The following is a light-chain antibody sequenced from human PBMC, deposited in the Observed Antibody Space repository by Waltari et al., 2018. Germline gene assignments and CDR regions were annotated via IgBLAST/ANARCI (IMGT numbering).Light chain of an antibody. V-gene: IGKV1-5*03. CDR3: QQYKSHYRT. J-gene: IGKJ1*01. Sequence: IQMTQSPSTLSASVGDRVTIACRASQSISTWLAWYQQKPGKAPNLLIYKASNLESGVPSRFSGSGSGTEFTLTISSLQPDDYATYYCQQYKSHYRTFGHGTRVEVK. CDR2: KAS. CDR1: QSISTW.